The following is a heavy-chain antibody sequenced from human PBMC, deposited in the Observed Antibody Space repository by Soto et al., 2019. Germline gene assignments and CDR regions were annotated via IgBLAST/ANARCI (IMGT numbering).Heavy chain of an antibody. D-gene: IGHD3-3*01. V-gene: IGHV4-59*01. CDR3: ARGGGYDFRSSQAPPIDV. CDR1: GGSIGDFY. Sequence: SETLSLTCNVSGGSIGDFYWSWIRQSPGKRLEWIGYLYYTGSTNYNPALKSRVTISLDTSKNQFSLKVRSVTAADTAVYYCARGGGYDFRSSQAPPIDVWGQGTTVT. CDR2: LYYTGST. J-gene: IGHJ6*02.